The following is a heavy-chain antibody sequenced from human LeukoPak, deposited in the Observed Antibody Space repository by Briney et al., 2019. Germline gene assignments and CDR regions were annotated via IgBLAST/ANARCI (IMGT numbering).Heavy chain of an antibody. CDR2: INPNSGGT. D-gene: IGHD3-22*01. V-gene: IGHV1-2*02. J-gene: IGHJ4*02. CDR1: GYTFTGYY. Sequence: GASVKVSCKASGYTFTGYYMHWVRQAPGQGLEWMGWINPNSGGTNYAQKFQGRVTMTRDTSISTAYMELSRLRSDDTAVYYCARDYYDSSGYRYFDYWGQGTPVTVSS. CDR3: ARDYYDSSGYRYFDY.